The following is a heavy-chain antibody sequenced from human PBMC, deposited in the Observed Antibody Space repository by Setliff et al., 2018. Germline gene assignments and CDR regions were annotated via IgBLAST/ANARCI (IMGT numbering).Heavy chain of an antibody. CDR1: GESFSNNY. CDR3: ARDNTIVGATDY. V-gene: IGHV4-34*01. D-gene: IGHD1-26*01. CDR2: SDHGGNT. J-gene: IGHJ4*02. Sequence: SETLSLTCSVYGESFSNNYWSWIRQSPGKGLEWIGESDHGGNTTIHPSLKSRLTMSVDTSTNHFSLKLTSVTAADTAVYYCARDNTIVGATDYWGQGALVTVSS.